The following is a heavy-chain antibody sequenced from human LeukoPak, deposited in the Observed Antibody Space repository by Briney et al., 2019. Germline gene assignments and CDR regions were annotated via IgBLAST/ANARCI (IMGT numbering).Heavy chain of an antibody. V-gene: IGHV1-69*04. CDR1: GGTFSSYA. J-gene: IGHJ4*02. CDR2: IIPIFGIA. D-gene: IGHD3-22*01. Sequence: SVKVSCKASGGTFSSYAISWVRQAPGQGLEWMGRIIPIFGIANYAQKFQGRVTVTADKSTSTAYMELSSLRSEDTAVYYCAKGDSSGYYTIDYWGQGTLVTVSS. CDR3: AKGDSSGYYTIDY.